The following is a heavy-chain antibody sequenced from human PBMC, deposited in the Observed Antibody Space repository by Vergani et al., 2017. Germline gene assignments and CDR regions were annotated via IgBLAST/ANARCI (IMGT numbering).Heavy chain of an antibody. Sequence: EVQLVESGGGVVQPGGSLRLSCAASGFTFDDYAMHWVRQAPGKGLEWVSLISGDGGSTYYADSVKGRFTISRDNSKYSLYLQMNSLRTEDTALYYCANLILTQRVDDSSGYYGDYGGQGSLGTVSS. V-gene: IGHV3-43*02. CDR2: ISGDGGST. J-gene: IGHJ4*02. CDR1: GFTFDDYA. CDR3: ANLILTQRVDDSSGYYGDY. D-gene: IGHD3-22*01.